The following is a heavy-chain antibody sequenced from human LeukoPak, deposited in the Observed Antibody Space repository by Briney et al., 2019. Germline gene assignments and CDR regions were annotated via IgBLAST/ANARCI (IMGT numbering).Heavy chain of an antibody. CDR2: ISVGGSRT. D-gene: IGHD2-2*01. CDR1: GFTFSSYA. V-gene: IGHV3-23*01. Sequence: GGSLRLSCAASGFTFSSYAMSWVRQTPEKGLEWVSVISVGGSRTYYADSVKGRFTISRDNSKNTLYLQMNSLRAEDTAVYYCARRDCSSSSCYYDFDYWGQGALVTVSS. CDR3: ARRDCSSSSCYYDFDY. J-gene: IGHJ4*02.